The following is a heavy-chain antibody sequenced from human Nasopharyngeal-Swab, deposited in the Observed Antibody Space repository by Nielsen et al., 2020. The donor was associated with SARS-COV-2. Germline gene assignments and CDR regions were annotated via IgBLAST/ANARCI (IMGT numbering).Heavy chain of an antibody. CDR1: GYRFTSYW. Sequence: GESLKISCKGSGYRFTSYWISWVRQMPGKGLEWMGRIDPGDSYTNYSPSFQGHVTISADKSISTAYLQWSSLKASDTAMYHCAIPTVTTDYWGQGTLVTVSS. J-gene: IGHJ4*02. CDR3: AIPTVTTDY. V-gene: IGHV5-10-1*01. D-gene: IGHD4-17*01. CDR2: IDPGDSYT.